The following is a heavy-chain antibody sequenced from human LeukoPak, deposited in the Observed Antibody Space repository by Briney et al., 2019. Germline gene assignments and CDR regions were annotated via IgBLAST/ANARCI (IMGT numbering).Heavy chain of an antibody. D-gene: IGHD1-1*01. CDR1: GYTFTSYY. V-gene: IGHV1-46*01. CDR3: SRGNWNALFDY. Sequence: ASVKVSCKPSGYTFTSYYMHWVRQAPGQGLEWMGIINPSGGSTSNAQKFQGRVTMTRDTSTSTVYMELSSLGSEDTAVYYCSRGNWNALFDYWGQGTVVTVSS. J-gene: IGHJ4*02. CDR2: INPSGGST.